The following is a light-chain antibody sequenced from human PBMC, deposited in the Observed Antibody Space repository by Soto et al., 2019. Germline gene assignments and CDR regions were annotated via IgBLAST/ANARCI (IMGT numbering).Light chain of an antibody. CDR3: QPYNSYPWT. J-gene: IGKJ1*01. CDR2: KAS. CDR1: QSISSW. V-gene: IGKV1-5*03. Sequence: DIQMTQSPSTLSASVGDRVTITCRASQSISSWLAWYQQKQGKAPKLLIYKASSLESGVPSRFSGSGSGTEFTLNISSLQPYDFATYYCQPYNSYPWTFDQGTKVEIK.